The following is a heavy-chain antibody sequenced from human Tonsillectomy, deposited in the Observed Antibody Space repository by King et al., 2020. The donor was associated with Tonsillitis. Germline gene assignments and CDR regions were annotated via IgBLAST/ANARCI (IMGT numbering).Heavy chain of an antibody. CDR1: GFTFSSYS. CDR3: ASGNRGGARIGY. D-gene: IGHD1-14*01. J-gene: IGHJ4*02. V-gene: IGHV3-48*01. Sequence: VQLVESGGGLVQPGGSLRLSCAASGFTFSSYSMNWVRQAPGKGLEWVSYISSSSSTIYYADSVKGRFTISRDNAKNSLYLQMNSLRAEDTAVDYCASGNRGGARIGYWGQGTLVTVSS. CDR2: ISSSSSTI.